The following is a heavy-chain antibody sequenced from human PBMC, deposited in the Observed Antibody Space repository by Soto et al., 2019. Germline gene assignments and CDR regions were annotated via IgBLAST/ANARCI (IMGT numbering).Heavy chain of an antibody. Sequence: PSETLSLACTVSGDSISSDYYHWTWIRQSPGKGLEWIGDIHHSGSIPYNPSLKSRVTISVDTSKNQFSLHLTSVTAAAAAVYFCAREGDGGDSLDIWRQGTTVTAAS. D-gene: IGHD2-21*02. V-gene: IGHV4-30-4*08. J-gene: IGHJ6*02. CDR3: AREGDGGDSLDI. CDR2: IHHSGSI. CDR1: GDSISSDYYH.